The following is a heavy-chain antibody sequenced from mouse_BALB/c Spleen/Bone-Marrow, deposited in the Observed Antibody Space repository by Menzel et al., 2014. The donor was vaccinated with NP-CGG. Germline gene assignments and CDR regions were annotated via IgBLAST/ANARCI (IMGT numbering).Heavy chain of an antibody. CDR2: IDPANGNT. D-gene: IGHD4-1*01. V-gene: IGHV14-3*02. Sequence: VQLKESGAELVKPGASVKLSCTASGFNIKDTYMHWVKQRPEQGLEWIGRIDPANGNTKYDPKFQGKATITADTSSNTAYLQLSSLTSEDTAVYYCARWEYYAMDYWGQGTLVTVSS. J-gene: IGHJ4*01. CDR1: GFNIKDTY. CDR3: ARWEYYAMDY.